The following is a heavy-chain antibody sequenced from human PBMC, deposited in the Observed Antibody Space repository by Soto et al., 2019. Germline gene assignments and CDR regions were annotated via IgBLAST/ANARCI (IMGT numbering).Heavy chain of an antibody. CDR2: IWYDGSNT. V-gene: IGHV3-33*01. J-gene: IGHJ4*02. D-gene: IGHD7-27*01. CDR1: GFVFSSFG. Sequence: GGSLRLSCAASGFVFSSFGMHWVRQAPGKGLEWVAHIWYDGSNTYYADSVKGRFTISRDNSRNTLYLQMNSLRAEDTAVYHCVRDLLGSGGHFDYWGQGTPVTVSS. CDR3: VRDLLGSGGHFDY.